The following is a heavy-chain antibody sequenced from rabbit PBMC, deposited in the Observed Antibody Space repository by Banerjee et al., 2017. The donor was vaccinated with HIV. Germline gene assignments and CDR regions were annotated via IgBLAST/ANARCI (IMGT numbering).Heavy chain of an antibody. V-gene: IGHV1S40*01. J-gene: IGHJ6*01. CDR2: INGGDGRT. CDR3: ARGGAAGYVFSL. CDR1: GFSLSSSYW. Sequence: QSLEESGGDLVKPGASLTLTCTASGFSLSSSYWMSWVRQAPGKGLEWIGCINGGDGRTYYASWAKGRFTGSKTSSTTVTLQLTSLTAADTATYFCARGGAAGYVFSLWGPGTLVTVS. D-gene: IGHD6-1*01.